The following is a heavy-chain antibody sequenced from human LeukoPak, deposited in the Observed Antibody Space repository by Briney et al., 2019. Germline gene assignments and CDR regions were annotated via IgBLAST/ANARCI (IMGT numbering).Heavy chain of an antibody. CDR2: ISGSGGST. V-gene: IGHV3-23*01. CDR1: GFTFSSYA. Sequence: PGGSLRLSCAASGFTFSSYAMSWVRQAPGKGLEWVSAISGSGGSTHYADSVKGRFTISRDNAKNSLYLQMNSLRAEDTAVYYCASQEASGSYWDDAFDIWGQGTMVTVSS. CDR3: ASQEASGSYWDDAFDI. D-gene: IGHD1-26*01. J-gene: IGHJ3*02.